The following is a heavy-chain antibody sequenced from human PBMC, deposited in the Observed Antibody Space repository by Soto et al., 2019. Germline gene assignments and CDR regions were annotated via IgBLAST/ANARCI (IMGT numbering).Heavy chain of an antibody. Sequence: EVQLVESGGGLVKPGGSLRLSCAASGFTFSSYSMNWVRQAPGKGLEWVSSISSSSSYIYYADSVKGRFTISRDNAKNSLYLQMNSLRAEDTAVYYCARDRIAAAGTPGFWFDPWGQGTLVTVSS. D-gene: IGHD6-13*01. V-gene: IGHV3-21*01. J-gene: IGHJ5*02. CDR3: ARDRIAAAGTPGFWFDP. CDR2: ISSSSSYI. CDR1: GFTFSSYS.